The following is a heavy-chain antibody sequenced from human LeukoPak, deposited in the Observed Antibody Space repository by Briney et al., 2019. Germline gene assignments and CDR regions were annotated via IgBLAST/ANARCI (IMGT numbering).Heavy chain of an antibody. CDR1: GGSTSGYY. CDR2: IYYSGST. D-gene: IGHD6-6*01. V-gene: IGHV4-59*01. J-gene: IGHJ6*02. CDR3: ARVAARYVGMDV. Sequence: SETLSLTCTVSGGSTSGYYWSWIRQPPGKGLEWIGYIYYSGSTNYNPSLKSRVTISVDTSKKQVSLNLSSVTAADTAVYYCARVAARYVGMDVWGQGTTVTVSS.